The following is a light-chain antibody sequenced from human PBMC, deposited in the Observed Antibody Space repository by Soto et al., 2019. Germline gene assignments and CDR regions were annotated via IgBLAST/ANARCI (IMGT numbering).Light chain of an antibody. Sequence: NFMLTQPHSVSESPGKTVSISCTRSSGRIASNYVQWYQQRPGSAPTTVIYEDNQRPSGVPDRFSGSTDGSSNSASLTISGLQTGDEADYYCQSYDSSTVVFGGGTKLTVL. J-gene: IGLJ2*01. CDR2: EDN. CDR1: SGRIASNY. V-gene: IGLV6-57*04. CDR3: QSYDSSTVV.